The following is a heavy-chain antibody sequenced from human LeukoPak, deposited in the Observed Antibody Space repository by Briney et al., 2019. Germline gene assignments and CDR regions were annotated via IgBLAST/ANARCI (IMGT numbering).Heavy chain of an antibody. CDR1: GFTFSTNA. J-gene: IGHJ4*02. D-gene: IGHD6-6*01. Sequence: HAGGSLRLSCAASGFTFSTNAMSWVRQAPGKGLEWVSAISPSGGSTYYADSVKGRFTIFRDNSKNTLYLQMNSLRAEDTAVYYCAKRPDYLDYWGQGTLVTVSS. V-gene: IGHV3-23*01. CDR3: AKRPDYLDY. CDR2: ISPSGGST.